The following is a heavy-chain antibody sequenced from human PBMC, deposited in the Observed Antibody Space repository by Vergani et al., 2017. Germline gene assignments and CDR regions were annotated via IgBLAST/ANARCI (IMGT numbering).Heavy chain of an antibody. CDR2: IGNTGRA. V-gene: IGHV4-34*01. D-gene: IGHD4-11*01. J-gene: IGHJ6*03. Sequence: QVQLQQWGGGLLKPSETLSLTCVVNGGSFTSYHWTWIRQHPGEGLEWVGDIGNTGRADSNPSLKSRLTMSVDKYRNQFSLTLNSVTATDTAIYFCARVNTETNGHLYYYYYMDVWGQGTAVTVS. CDR3: ARVNTETNGHLYYYYYMDV. CDR1: GGSFTSYH.